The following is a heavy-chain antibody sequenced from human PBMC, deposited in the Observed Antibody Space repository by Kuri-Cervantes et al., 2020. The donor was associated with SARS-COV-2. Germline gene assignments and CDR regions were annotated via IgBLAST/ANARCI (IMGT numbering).Heavy chain of an antibody. CDR2: IWYDGSNK. V-gene: IGHV3-30*02. D-gene: IGHD5-24*01. Sequence: GGSLRLSCAAAGFTFSSYGMHWVRQATGKGLEWVAVIWYDGSNKYYAGSVKGRFTRSRDNSKNTLYLQMNSLRAEDTAVYYCAKGQMATTTAGVFDYWGQGTLVTVSS. CDR1: GFTFSSYG. CDR3: AKGQMATTTAGVFDY. J-gene: IGHJ4*02.